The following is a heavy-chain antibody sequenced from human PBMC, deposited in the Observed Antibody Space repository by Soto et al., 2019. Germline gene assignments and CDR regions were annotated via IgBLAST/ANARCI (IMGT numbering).Heavy chain of an antibody. CDR1: GGTISSYY. CDR3: ANYKYSSGWYFDY. D-gene: IGHD6-19*01. Sequence: SETLSLTCTFSGGTISSYYWSWIRQPPGKGLEWIGYIYYSGSTNYNPSLKSRVTISVDTSKNQFSLKLSSVTAADTAVYYCANYKYSSGWYFDYWGQGTLVTVSS. CDR2: IYYSGST. J-gene: IGHJ4*02. V-gene: IGHV4-59*08.